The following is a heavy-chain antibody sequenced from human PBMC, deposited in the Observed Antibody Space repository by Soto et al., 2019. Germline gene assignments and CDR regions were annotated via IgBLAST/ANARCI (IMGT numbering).Heavy chain of an antibody. Sequence: GGSLRLSCAASGFTFSSYAMGWVRQGPGKGLEWVAVVSIGGSTHYADSVRGRFTISRDNSKNTLSLQMNSLTAEETAVYFCAKTRGAGGHFDYWGQGALVTVSS. CDR1: GFTFSSYA. CDR2: VSIGGST. D-gene: IGHD2-15*01. CDR3: AKTRGAGGHFDY. V-gene: IGHV3-23*01. J-gene: IGHJ4*02.